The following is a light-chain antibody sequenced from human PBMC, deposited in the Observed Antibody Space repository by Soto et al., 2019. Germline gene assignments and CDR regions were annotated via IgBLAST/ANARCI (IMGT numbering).Light chain of an antibody. CDR3: QQYGSSPPKIT. J-gene: IGKJ5*01. Sequence: IVLTQSPCALSLSPGERATLSCRASQSVSSSYLAWYQQKPGQAPRLLIYGASSRATGIPDRFSGSGSGTDFTLTISRLEPEDFAVYYCQQYGSSPPKITFGQGTRLEIK. CDR1: QSVSSSY. V-gene: IGKV3-20*01. CDR2: GAS.